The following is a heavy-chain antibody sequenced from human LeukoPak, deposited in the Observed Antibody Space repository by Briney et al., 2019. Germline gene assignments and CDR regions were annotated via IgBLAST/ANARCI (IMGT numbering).Heavy chain of an antibody. V-gene: IGHV1-3*01. CDR3: ARDSGSGSNDY. J-gene: IGHJ4*02. CDR2: INAGNGNT. CDR1: GYTFTSYA. Sequence: ASVKVSCKASGYTFTSYAIHWVRQAPGQRLEWMGWINAGNGNTKYSQNFQGRVTFISNTSATTAFMELSSLRSEDAAVYYCARDSGSGSNDYWGQGTLVTVSS. D-gene: IGHD1-26*01.